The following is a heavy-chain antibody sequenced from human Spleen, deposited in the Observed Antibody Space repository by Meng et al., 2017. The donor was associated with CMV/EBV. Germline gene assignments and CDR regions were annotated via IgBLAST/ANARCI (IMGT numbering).Heavy chain of an antibody. CDR3: ARGVRLRYCSSTSYYKCYYCYGMDV. Sequence: GESLKISCKGSGYSFTNYWIGWVRQMPGKGLEWMGIIYPGDSDTRYSPSFQGQVTISADKPISTAYLQWSSLRASDTAMYYCARGVRLRYCSSTSYYKCYYCYGMDVWGQGTTVTVSS. CDR2: IYPGDSDT. CDR1: GYSFTNYW. D-gene: IGHD2-2*02. V-gene: IGHV5-51*04. J-gene: IGHJ6*02.